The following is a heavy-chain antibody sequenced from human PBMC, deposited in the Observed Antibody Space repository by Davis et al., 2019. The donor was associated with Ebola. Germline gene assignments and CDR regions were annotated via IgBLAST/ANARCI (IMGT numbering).Heavy chain of an antibody. CDR3: ARGLLELQGY. V-gene: IGHV1-69*04. J-gene: IGHJ4*02. CDR2: IIPLLRTA. D-gene: IGHD1-7*01. Sequence: SVKVSCKASGYTFTNYGITWVRQAPGLGLEWMGRIIPLLRTANYGQKFQGRVTITADKPTSTVYMELSSLRSDDTAVYYCARGLLELQGYWGQGTLVTVSS. CDR1: GYTFTNYG.